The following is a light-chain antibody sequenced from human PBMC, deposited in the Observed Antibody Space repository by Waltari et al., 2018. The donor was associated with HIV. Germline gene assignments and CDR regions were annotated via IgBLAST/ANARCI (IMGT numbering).Light chain of an antibody. V-gene: IGKV2-28*01. J-gene: IGKJ1*01. Sequence: DIVMSQSPLSLTVTPGESASISCRSSQSLLHSNGHNYFAWYLQKPGQSPQLLIYLGSTRASGVPDRFSGTGSGSNFTLKINRSHAEDVGIYYCMQSLQIPWTFGQGTRVEIK. CDR3: MQSLQIPWT. CDR1: QSLLHSNGHNY. CDR2: LGS.